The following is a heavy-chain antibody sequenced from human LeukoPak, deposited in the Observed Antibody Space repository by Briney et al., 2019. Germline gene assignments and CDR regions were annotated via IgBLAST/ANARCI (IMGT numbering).Heavy chain of an antibody. J-gene: IGHJ4*02. V-gene: IGHV4-59*01. CDR3: ARGPRVPSSSWYVPDY. CDR1: GGTIRNYY. CDR2: LSYGGSS. D-gene: IGHD6-13*01. Sequence: PSETLTLTCSVSGGTIRNYYWGWMRQPPGKGLEWVGYLSYGGSSYYNPSPESRVTISADTSKNQFSLNLHSVPAADTAIYYCARGPRVPSSSWYVPDYWGQGTLVTVSS.